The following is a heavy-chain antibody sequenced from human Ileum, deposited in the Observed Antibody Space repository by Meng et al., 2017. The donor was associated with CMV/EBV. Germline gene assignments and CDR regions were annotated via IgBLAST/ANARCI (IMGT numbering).Heavy chain of an antibody. V-gene: IGHV3-74*01. CDR2: INSDGSTT. CDR3: ARDGGNVGYPGWGAFDI. D-gene: IGHD3-16*01. J-gene: IGHJ3*02. Sequence: GGSLRLSCAASGFTFSSYWMHWVRQAPGKGLVWVSRINSDGSTTTYADSVKGRFTISRDNAKNTLYLQMNSLRAEDTAVYYCARDGGNVGYPGWGAFDIWGQGTMVTVSS. CDR1: GFTFSSYW.